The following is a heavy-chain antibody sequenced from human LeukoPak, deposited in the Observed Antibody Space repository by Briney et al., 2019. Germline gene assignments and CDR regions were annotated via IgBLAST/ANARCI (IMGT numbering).Heavy chain of an antibody. CDR2: ISGSGGST. Sequence: GGSLRLSCAASGFTFSSYAMSWVRQAPGKGLEWVSAISGSGGSTYYADSVKGRFTISRDNSKNTLYLQMNSLRAEDTAVYYCAHIRYYYDRERTDAFDIWGQGTMVTVSS. CDR1: GFTFSSYA. D-gene: IGHD3-22*01. CDR3: AHIRYYYDRERTDAFDI. V-gene: IGHV3-23*01. J-gene: IGHJ3*02.